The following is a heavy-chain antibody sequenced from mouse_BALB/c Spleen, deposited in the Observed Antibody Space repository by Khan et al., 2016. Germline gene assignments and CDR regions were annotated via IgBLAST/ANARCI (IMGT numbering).Heavy chain of an antibody. D-gene: IGHD1-1*01. CDR3: APITTVPFAY. J-gene: IGHJ3*01. CDR1: GYTFTDYS. V-gene: IGHV9-2-1*01. CDR2: INTETGEP. Sequence: QIQLVQSGPELKKPGETVKISCKASGYTFTDYSMHWVKQAPGKGLKWMGWINTETGEPTYADDFKGRFAFSLETSASTAYLQINHLKKEDTSTYFCAPITTVPFAYWGQGTLVTVSA.